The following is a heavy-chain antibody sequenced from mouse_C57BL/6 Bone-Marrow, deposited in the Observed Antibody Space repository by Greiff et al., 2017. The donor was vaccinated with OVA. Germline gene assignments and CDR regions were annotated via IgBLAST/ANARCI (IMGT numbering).Heavy chain of an antibody. CDR2: INPSSGYT. Sequence: QVQLQQSGAELARPGASVKMSCKASGYTFTSYTMHWVKQRPGQGLEWIGYINPSSGYTKYNQKFKDKATVTADKSSSTAYMQLRSLTSEDSAVYYCAREVSWYFDVWGTGTTVTVSS. CDR1: GYTFTSYT. CDR3: AREVSWYFDV. V-gene: IGHV1-4*01. J-gene: IGHJ1*03.